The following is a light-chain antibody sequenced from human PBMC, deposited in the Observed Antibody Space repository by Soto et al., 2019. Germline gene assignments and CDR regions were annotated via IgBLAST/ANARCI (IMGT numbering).Light chain of an antibody. CDR3: QSWGTGIVI. V-gene: IGLV4-69*01. J-gene: IGLJ2*01. CDR2: LNRDGSH. CDR1: SGHSNYA. Sequence: QPVLTQSPSASASLGASVKLTCTLSSGHSNYAIAWHQQQPEKGPRYLMKLNRDGSHSKGDGIPNRFSGSSSAAERYLTIPSLQSEDEADYYCQSWGTGIVIFGGGTKLTVL.